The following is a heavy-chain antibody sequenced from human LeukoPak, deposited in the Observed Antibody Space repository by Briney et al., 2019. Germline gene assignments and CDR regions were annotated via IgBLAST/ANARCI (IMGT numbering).Heavy chain of an antibody. CDR3: ARDRRDGGARAFDI. CDR1: GGTFSSYA. Sequence: SVKVSCKASGGTFSSYAISWVRQAPGQGLEWMGRIIPILGIANYAQKFQGRVTITADKSTSTAYMELSSLRSEDTAVYYCARDRRDGGARAFDIWGQGTMVTVSS. D-gene: IGHD5-24*01. CDR2: IIPILGIA. J-gene: IGHJ3*02. V-gene: IGHV1-69*04.